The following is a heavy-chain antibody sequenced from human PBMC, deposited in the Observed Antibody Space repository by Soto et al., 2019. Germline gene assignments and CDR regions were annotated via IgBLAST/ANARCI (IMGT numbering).Heavy chain of an antibody. CDR2: INHSGST. CDR1: GGSFSGYY. D-gene: IGHD2-2*01. Sequence: SETLSLTCAVYGGSFSGYYWSWIRQPPGKGLEWIGEINHSGSTNYNPSLKSRVTISVDTSKNQFSLKLSSVTAADTAVYYCARGIRYCSSTSCTPFDPWGQGTLVTVSS. CDR3: ARGIRYCSSTSCTPFDP. J-gene: IGHJ5*02. V-gene: IGHV4-34*01.